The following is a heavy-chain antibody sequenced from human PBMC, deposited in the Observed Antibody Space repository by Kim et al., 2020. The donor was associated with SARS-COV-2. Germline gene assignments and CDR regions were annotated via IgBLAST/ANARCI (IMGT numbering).Heavy chain of an antibody. CDR2: IKYDGSAK. D-gene: IGHD6-19*01. Sequence: GGSLRLSCAASGFTFSNYNMGWARQAPGKGLEWVSTIKYDGSAKAYVDSVKGRFTISRDNAKNSLFLQMNSLRAEDTAVYHCARDPTAGNVDYRGQGTL. CDR3: ARDPTAGNVDY. CDR1: GFTFSNYN. V-gene: IGHV3-7*03. J-gene: IGHJ4*02.